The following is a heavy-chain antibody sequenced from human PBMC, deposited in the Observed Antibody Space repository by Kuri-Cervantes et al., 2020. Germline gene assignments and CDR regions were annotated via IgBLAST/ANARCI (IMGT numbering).Heavy chain of an antibody. Sequence: GGSLRLSCVASGFTFSSYEMNWVRQAPGKGLEWVSYISSSGSTIYYAVSVKGRFTISKYNPKNSLDLQMNTLGDKDTAVYYCASMCNSSFGYYHYYMDVWGKGTTVTVSS. CDR2: ISSSGSTI. D-gene: IGHD2-2*01. CDR3: ASMCNSSFGYYHYYMDV. J-gene: IGHJ6*03. CDR1: GFTFSSYE. V-gene: IGHV3-48*03.